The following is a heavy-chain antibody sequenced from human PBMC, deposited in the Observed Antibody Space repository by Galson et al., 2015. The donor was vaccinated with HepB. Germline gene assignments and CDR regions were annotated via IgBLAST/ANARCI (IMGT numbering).Heavy chain of an antibody. D-gene: IGHD2-2*01. CDR3: ASSRYCSSTSCSQGGDAFDI. J-gene: IGHJ3*02. CDR2: INPSGGST. Sequence: SVKVSCKASGYTFTSYYMHWVRQAPGQGLEWMGIINPSGGSTSYAQKFQGRVTMTRDTSTSTVYMELSSLRSEDTAVYYCASSRYCSSTSCSQGGDAFDIWGQGTMVTVSS. CDR1: GYTFTSYY. V-gene: IGHV1-46*03.